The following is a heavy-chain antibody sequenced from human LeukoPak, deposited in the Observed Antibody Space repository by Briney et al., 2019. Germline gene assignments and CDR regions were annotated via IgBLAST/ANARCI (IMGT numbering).Heavy chain of an antibody. Sequence: SETLSLTCAVYGGSFSGYYWSWIRQPPGKGLEWIGEINHSGSTNYNPSLKSRVTISVDMSKNQFPLKLSSVTAADTAVYYCARGRKWEPANEYYFDYWGQGTLVTVSS. CDR1: GGSFSGYY. J-gene: IGHJ4*02. D-gene: IGHD1-26*01. V-gene: IGHV4-34*01. CDR2: INHSGST. CDR3: ARGRKWEPANEYYFDY.